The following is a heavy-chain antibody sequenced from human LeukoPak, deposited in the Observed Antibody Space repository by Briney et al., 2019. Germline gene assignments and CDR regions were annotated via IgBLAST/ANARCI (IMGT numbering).Heavy chain of an antibody. V-gene: IGHV3-30*18. CDR2: ISYDGSYK. Sequence: PGRSLRLSCAASEFTFSTYGMHWVRPAPGKGLDWVAVISYDGSYKFYADSVKGRFTISRDNSKSTLYLQMNSLRAEDTAVYYCAKDRYSGLNTIDYWGQGTLVTVSS. D-gene: IGHD6-13*01. CDR1: EFTFSTYG. CDR3: AKDRYSGLNTIDY. J-gene: IGHJ4*02.